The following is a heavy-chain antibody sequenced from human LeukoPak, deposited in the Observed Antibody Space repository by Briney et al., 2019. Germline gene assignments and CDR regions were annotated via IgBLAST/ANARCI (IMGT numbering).Heavy chain of an antibody. CDR1: GGSISSYY. J-gene: IGHJ4*02. D-gene: IGHD2-15*01. CDR3: ARVEEAAAPYYFDY. CDR2: IYYSGST. Sequence: SETLSLTCTVSGGSISSYYWSWIRQPPGKGLEWIGYIYYSGSTNYNPSLKSRVTISVDTSKNQFSLKLSSVTAADTAVYYCARVEEAAAPYYFDYWGQGTLVTVSS. V-gene: IGHV4-59*01.